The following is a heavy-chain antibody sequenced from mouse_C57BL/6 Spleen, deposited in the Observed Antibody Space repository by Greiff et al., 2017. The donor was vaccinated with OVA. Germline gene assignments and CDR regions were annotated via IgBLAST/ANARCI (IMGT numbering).Heavy chain of an antibody. Sequence: QVQLKESGAELARPGASVKLSCKASGYTFTSYGISWVKQRTGQGLEWIGEIYPRSGNTYYNEKFKGKATLTADKSSSTAYMELRSLTSEDSAVYFCARYYDYDGGFAYWGQGTLVTVSA. CDR1: GYTFTSYG. V-gene: IGHV1-81*01. J-gene: IGHJ3*01. CDR2: IYPRSGNT. CDR3: ARYYDYDGGFAY. D-gene: IGHD2-4*01.